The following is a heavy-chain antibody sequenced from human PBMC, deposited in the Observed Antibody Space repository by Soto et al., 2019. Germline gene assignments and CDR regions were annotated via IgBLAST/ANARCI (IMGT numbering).Heavy chain of an antibody. CDR1: GFTFSSYA. J-gene: IGHJ5*02. Sequence: GGSLRLSCAASGFTFSSYAMHWVRQAPGKGLEWVAVISYDGSNKYYADSVKGRFTISRDNSKNTLYLQMNSLRAEDTAVYYCARAYCSGGSCWAWSNWFDPWGQGTLVTVSS. CDR3: ARAYCSGGSCWAWSNWFDP. D-gene: IGHD2-15*01. CDR2: ISYDGSNK. V-gene: IGHV3-30-3*01.